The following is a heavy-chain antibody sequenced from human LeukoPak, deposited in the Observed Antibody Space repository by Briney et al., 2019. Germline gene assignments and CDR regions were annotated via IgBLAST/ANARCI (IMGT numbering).Heavy chain of an antibody. V-gene: IGHV4-59*01. D-gene: IGHD3-22*01. Sequence: SETLCLTCTVSGGSISSYYWSWIRQPPGKGLEWIGYIYYSGSTNYNPSLKSRVTISVDTSKNQFSLKLRSVTAADTAVYYCARGGGYYISDYWGQGTLVTVSS. J-gene: IGHJ4*02. CDR2: IYYSGST. CDR1: GGSISSYY. CDR3: ARGGGYYISDY.